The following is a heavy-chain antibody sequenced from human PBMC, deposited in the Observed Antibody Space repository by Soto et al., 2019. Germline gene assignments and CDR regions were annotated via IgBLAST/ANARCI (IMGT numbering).Heavy chain of an antibody. J-gene: IGHJ5*02. CDR3: ARGIHDYVWGSYRSRHPNQWWFDP. CDR1: GGSFSGYY. V-gene: IGHV4-34*01. CDR2: INHSGST. D-gene: IGHD3-16*02. Sequence: SETLSLTCAVYGGSFSGYYWSWIRQPPGKGLEWIGEINHSGSTNYNPSLKSRVTISVDTSKNQFSLKLSSVTAADTAVYYCARGIHDYVWGSYRSRHPNQWWFDPWGQGTQVTVS.